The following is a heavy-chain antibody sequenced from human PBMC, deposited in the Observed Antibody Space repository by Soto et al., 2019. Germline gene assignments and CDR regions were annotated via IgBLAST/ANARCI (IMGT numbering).Heavy chain of an antibody. V-gene: IGHV3-74*01. Sequence: EVQLVESGGGLVQPGGSLRLSCAASGFTFSGYWMHWVRQAPGKGLEWVSRISSDGISTNYADCAQGRFIISRDNAKNTLYLQLNSLRAEDTAVYYCARGARGYSYAYNDYWGQGTLVSVSS. J-gene: IGHJ4*02. D-gene: IGHD5-18*01. CDR1: GFTFSGYW. CDR2: ISSDGIST. CDR3: ARGARGYSYAYNDY.